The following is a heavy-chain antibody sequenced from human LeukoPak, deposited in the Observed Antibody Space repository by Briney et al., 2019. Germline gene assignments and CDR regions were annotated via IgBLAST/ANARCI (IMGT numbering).Heavy chain of an antibody. D-gene: IGHD6-19*01. V-gene: IGHV4-59*01. CDR1: LDSTSANY. CDR2: IYNSGST. J-gene: IGHJ4*02. Sequence: PSETLSLTCTVSLDSTSANYYTRVRQPPGKGLEWIGLIYNSGSTNYNPSLKSRVIISADSSKNQFSLKLTSVTAADTAVYCCAREFSDWGQGTLVTVSS. CDR3: AREFSD.